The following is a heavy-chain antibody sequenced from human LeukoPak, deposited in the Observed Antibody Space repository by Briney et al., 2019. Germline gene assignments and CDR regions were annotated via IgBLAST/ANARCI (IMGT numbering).Heavy chain of an antibody. V-gene: IGHV3-33*05. CDR2: VLYDGTNK. J-gene: IGHJ6*02. CDR3: ANLGGSYYYYYYGMDV. D-gene: IGHD3-16*01. Sequence: GSLRLSCVASGFTITNYGMHWARQAPGKGLEWVAVVLYDGTNKYNAGSVKGRFTISRDNSKNTLYLQMNSLRAEDTAVYYCANLGGSYYYYYYGMDVWGQGTTVTVSS. CDR1: GFTITNYG.